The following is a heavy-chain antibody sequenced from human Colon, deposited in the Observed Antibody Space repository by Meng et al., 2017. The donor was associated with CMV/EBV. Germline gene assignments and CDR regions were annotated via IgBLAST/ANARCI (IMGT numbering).Heavy chain of an antibody. J-gene: IGHJ4*02. CDR3: ARPLSPRSAYSALLAF. CDR1: GFNFRSSA. V-gene: IGHV3-23*01. D-gene: IGHD2-15*01. Sequence: GESLKISCAASGFNFRSSAMSWVRQAPGKGLEWVSGISGGGTSTYYADSVKGRFTISRDTPNNTLFLQLNSLRAEDTAVYYCARPLSPRSAYSALLAFWGQGTLVTVSS. CDR2: ISGGGTST.